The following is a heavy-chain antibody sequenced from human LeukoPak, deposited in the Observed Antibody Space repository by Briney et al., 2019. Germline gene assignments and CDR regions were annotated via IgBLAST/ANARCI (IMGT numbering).Heavy chain of an antibody. J-gene: IGHJ6*03. CDR3: ARDNRGSSFYYYYYMDV. CDR1: GFTFSDYA. CDR2: ISSSGSTI. D-gene: IGHD6-6*01. V-gene: IGHV3-11*04. Sequence: PGGSLRLSCAASGFTFSDYAMSWIRQAPGKGLEWVSYISSSGSTIYYADSVKGRFTISRDNAKNSLYLQMNSLRAEGTAVYYCARDNRGSSFYYYYYMDVWGKGTTVTVSS.